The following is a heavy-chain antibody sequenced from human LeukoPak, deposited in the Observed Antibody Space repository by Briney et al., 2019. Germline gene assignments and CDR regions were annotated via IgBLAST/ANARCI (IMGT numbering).Heavy chain of an antibody. D-gene: IGHD1-26*01. CDR2: INPSGGST. Sequence: GASVKVSCKASGYTFTSYYMHWVRQAPGQGLEWMGLINPSGGSTSYAQKFQGRVTMTRDTSTSTVYMELSSLRSEDTAVYYCARGVGATTYYYYGMDVWGQGTTVTVSS. CDR3: ARGVGATTYYYYGMDV. J-gene: IGHJ6*02. CDR1: GYTFTSYY. V-gene: IGHV1-46*01.